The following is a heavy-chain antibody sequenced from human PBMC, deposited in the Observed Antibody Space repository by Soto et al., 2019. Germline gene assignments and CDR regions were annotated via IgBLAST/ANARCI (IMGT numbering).Heavy chain of an antibody. D-gene: IGHD4-4*01. Sequence: QLQLQESGSGLVKPSQTLSLTCAVSGGSINTATHSWSWIRQPPGKGLEWIGYIYHSGSTYYNPSVKSRVNKAAGKSNNQFSLGLSAVTAADTAGDCWARGGGVTTTGDDYWGQGILVTVSS. CDR3: ARGGGVTTTGDDY. CDR1: GGSINTATHS. J-gene: IGHJ4*02. CDR2: IYHSGST. V-gene: IGHV4-30-2*01.